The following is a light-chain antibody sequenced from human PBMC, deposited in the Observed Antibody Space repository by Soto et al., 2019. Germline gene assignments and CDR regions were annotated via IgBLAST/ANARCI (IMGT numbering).Light chain of an antibody. CDR3: QQYGSFPYT. CDR1: QSVGNNF. V-gene: IGKV3-20*01. Sequence: EIVLTQSPGTLSLSPGERATLSCRASQSVGNNFLAWYQQKPGQAPRLLIYGASSRATGIPDRFSGSGSGTDFTLTISSLEHEDVVVYYCQQYGSFPYTFGQGTKLEIK. CDR2: GAS. J-gene: IGKJ2*01.